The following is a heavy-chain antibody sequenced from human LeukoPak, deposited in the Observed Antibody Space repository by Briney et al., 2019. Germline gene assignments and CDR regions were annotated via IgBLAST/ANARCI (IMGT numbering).Heavy chain of an antibody. Sequence: QPGGSLRLSCAASGFTFSSYGMSWVRQAPGKGLEWVSAISGSGGSTYYADSVKGRFTISRDNSKNTLYLQMNSLRVEDTAIYYCAKGINGGYDYFDYWGQGTLVTVSS. CDR2: ISGSGGST. J-gene: IGHJ4*02. V-gene: IGHV3-23*01. CDR1: GFTFSSYG. CDR3: AKGINGGYDYFDY. D-gene: IGHD5-12*01.